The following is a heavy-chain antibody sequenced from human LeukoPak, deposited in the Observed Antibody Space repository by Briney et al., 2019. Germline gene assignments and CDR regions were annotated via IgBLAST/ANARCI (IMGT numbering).Heavy chain of an antibody. CDR2: IRYDGSNK. J-gene: IGHJ4*02. Sequence: SGGSLRLSCAASGFTFSSYGMHWVRQAPGKGLEWVAFIRYDGSNKYYADSVKGRFTISRDNSKDTLYLQMNSLRAEDTAVYYCAKDLLAAADPFDYWGQGTLVTVSS. D-gene: IGHD6-13*01. CDR1: GFTFSSYG. V-gene: IGHV3-30*02. CDR3: AKDLLAAADPFDY.